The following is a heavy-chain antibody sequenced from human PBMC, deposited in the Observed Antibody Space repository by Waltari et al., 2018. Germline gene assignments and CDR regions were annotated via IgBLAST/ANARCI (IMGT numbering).Heavy chain of an antibody. Sequence: QVQLIQSGAEVKKPGASVKVSCKASGYTFTSYDINWVRQATGQGLEWMGWMNPNRGNTGYAQKFQGRVTITRNTSISTAYMELSSLRSEDTAVYYCARSASDNYYGSGSYYEPRDYWGQGTLVTVSS. V-gene: IGHV1-8*03. CDR3: ARSASDNYYGSGSYYEPRDY. CDR2: MNPNRGNT. D-gene: IGHD3-10*01. CDR1: GYTFTSYD. J-gene: IGHJ4*02.